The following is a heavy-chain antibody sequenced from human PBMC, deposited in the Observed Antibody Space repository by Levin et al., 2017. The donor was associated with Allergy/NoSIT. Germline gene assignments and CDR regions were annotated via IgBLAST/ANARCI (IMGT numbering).Heavy chain of an antibody. Sequence: RGESLKISCKASGFTFTSSAVQWVRQARGQRLEWIGWIVVGSGNTNYAQKFQERVTITRDMSTSTAYKELSSLRSEDTAVYYCAADRGEDYYYYGMDVWGQGTTVTVSS. CDR3: AADRGEDYYYYGMDV. D-gene: IGHD2-15*01. CDR1: GFTFTSSA. V-gene: IGHV1-58*01. CDR2: IVVGSGNT. J-gene: IGHJ6*02.